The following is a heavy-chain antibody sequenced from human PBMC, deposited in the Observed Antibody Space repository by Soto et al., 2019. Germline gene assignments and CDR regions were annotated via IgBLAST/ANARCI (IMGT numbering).Heavy chain of an antibody. Sequence: SETLSLTCAVYGGSFSGYYWSWIRQPPGKGLEWIGEINHSGSTNYNPSLRSRVTISVDTSKNQFSLKLSSVTAADTAVYYCARVATKSYYYYGMDVWGQGTTVTAP. CDR3: ARVATKSYYYYGMDV. V-gene: IGHV4-34*01. D-gene: IGHD5-12*01. CDR1: GGSFSGYY. J-gene: IGHJ6*02. CDR2: INHSGST.